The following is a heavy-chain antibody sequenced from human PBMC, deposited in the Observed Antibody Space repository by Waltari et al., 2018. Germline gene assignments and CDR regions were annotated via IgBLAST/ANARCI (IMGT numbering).Heavy chain of an antibody. Sequence: QVQLVQSGAEVKKPGSSVKVSCKASGGTFSSYAISWVRQAPGQGLEWLGGIIPNFGTANYAQKFQGRVTITADESTSTAYMELSSLRAEDTAVYYCQAAACTGYGMDVWGQGTTVTVSS. V-gene: IGHV1-69*12. CDR2: IIPNFGTA. J-gene: IGHJ6*02. D-gene: IGHD6-13*01. CDR3: QAAACTGYGMDV. CDR1: GGTFSSYA.